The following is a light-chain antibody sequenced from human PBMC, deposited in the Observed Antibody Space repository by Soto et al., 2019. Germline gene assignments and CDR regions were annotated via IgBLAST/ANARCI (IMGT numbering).Light chain of an antibody. V-gene: IGKV3-20*01. CDR1: QSVSSSY. CDR2: GAS. Sequence: EIVLTQSPGTLSLSPVEIATLSCMASQSVSSSYLAWYQQKPGQAPRLLIYGASSRATGIPDRFSGSGSGTDFTLTISRLEPQDFAVYYCQQYGSSRFTFGPGTKVDIK. CDR3: QQYGSSRFT. J-gene: IGKJ3*01.